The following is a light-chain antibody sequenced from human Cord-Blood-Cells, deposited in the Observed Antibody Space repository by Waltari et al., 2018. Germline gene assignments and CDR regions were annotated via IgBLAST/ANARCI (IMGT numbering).Light chain of an antibody. CDR3: QQSYSTMLT. CDR2: AAS. CDR1: QSISSY. Sequence: DIQMTQSPSSLSASVGVRVTITCRASQSISSYLNWYQQKPGKAPKLLIYAASSLQSGVPSRFSGRGSGTDFTLTISSLQPEDFATYYCQQSYSTMLTFGGGTKVEIK. V-gene: IGKV1-39*01. J-gene: IGKJ4*01.